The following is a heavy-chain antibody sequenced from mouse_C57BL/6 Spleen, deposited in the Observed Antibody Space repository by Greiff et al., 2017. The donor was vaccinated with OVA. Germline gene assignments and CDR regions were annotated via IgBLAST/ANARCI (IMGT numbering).Heavy chain of an antibody. Sequence: EVQGVESGEGLVKPGGSLKLSCAASGFTFSSYAMSWVRQTPEKRLEWVAYISSGGDYIYYADTVKGRFTISRDNARNTLYLQMSSLKSEDTAMYYCTRDHDFYWYFDVWGTGTTVTVSS. CDR3: TRDHDFYWYFDV. V-gene: IGHV5-9-1*02. CDR1: GFTFSSYA. CDR2: ISSGGDYI. D-gene: IGHD2-4*01. J-gene: IGHJ1*03.